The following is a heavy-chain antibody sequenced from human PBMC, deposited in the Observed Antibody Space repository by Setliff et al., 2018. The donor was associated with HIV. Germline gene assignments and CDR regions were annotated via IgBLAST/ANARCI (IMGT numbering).Heavy chain of an antibody. D-gene: IGHD5-18*01. CDR2: IIPILGIA. CDR1: GGTFSSYA. V-gene: IGHV1-69*10. CDR3: ARVGIQLWYPSYYYYYMDV. J-gene: IGHJ6*03. Sequence: SVKVSCKASGGTFSSYAISWVRQAPGQGLEWMGGIIPILGIANYAQKFQGRVTITADKSTSTAYMELSSLRSEDAAVYYCARVGIQLWYPSYYYYYMDVWCKGTTVTVSS.